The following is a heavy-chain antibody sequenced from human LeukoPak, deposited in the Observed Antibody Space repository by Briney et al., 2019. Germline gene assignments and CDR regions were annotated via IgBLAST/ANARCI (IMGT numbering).Heavy chain of an antibody. CDR2: ITGYGAT. J-gene: IGHJ5*02. CDR3: AKGAAAGKVDWFDP. Sequence: QFGGSLTLSCAASGFTFSNFAMMWVRQAPGTGLQWVSTITGYGATFYADSVRGRFTIFRDTSMNTLFLQMNSLGAEDTAVYYCAKGAAAGKVDWFDPWGQGTLVTVSS. V-gene: IGHV3-23*01. D-gene: IGHD6-13*01. CDR1: GFTFSNFA.